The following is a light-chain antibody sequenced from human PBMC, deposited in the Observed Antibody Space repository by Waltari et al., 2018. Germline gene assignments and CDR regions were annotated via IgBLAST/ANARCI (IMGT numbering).Light chain of an antibody. V-gene: IGLV2-23*01. Sequence: QSALTQPASVSGSPGQSITISCTGTSSDVGSYTLVSWYQHHPGKPPKLMIYEGTQRPSGVSVRFSGSKSGDTASLTISGLQAEDEADYYCCSYVRDITWVFGGGTKLTVL. CDR3: CSYVRDITWV. CDR1: SSDVGSYTL. CDR2: EGT. J-gene: IGLJ3*02.